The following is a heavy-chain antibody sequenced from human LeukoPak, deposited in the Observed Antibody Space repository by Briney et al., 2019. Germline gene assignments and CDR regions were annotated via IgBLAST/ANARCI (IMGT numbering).Heavy chain of an antibody. CDR1: GGSISSYY. V-gene: IGHV4-59*01. J-gene: IGHJ5*02. Sequence: RPSETLSLTCTVSGGSISSYYWSWIRQPPGKGLEWIGYIYYSGSTNYNPSLKSRVTISVDTSKNQFSLKLSSVTAADTAVYYCARVSSSWYSWFDPWGQGTLVTVSS. CDR3: ARVSSSWYSWFDP. CDR2: IYYSGST. D-gene: IGHD6-13*01.